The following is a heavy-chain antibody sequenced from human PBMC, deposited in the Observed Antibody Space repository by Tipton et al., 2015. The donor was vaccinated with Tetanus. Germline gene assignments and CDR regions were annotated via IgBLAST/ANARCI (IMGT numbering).Heavy chain of an antibody. D-gene: IGHD5-24*01. Sequence: TLSLTCTVSGGSMRGDHWSWIRQPPGKGLEWLGHTYDSGRINYNPSLKSRVTISVDASRNQFSLTRNSVTAADTAVYFCAGYRVGWGGRGYWGQGTLVTVSS. CDR1: GGSMRGDH. V-gene: IGHV4-59*01. J-gene: IGHJ4*02. CDR2: TYDSGRI. CDR3: AGYRVGWGGRGY.